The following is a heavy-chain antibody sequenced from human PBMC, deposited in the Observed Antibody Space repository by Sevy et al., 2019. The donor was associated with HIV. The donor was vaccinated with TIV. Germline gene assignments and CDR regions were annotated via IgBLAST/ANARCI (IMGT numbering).Heavy chain of an antibody. D-gene: IGHD3-22*01. V-gene: IGHV3-21*06. CDR3: ATETGAAYYSDTSDFDY. CDR1: GFHFNYHD. CDR2: ISSNSKYL. J-gene: IGHJ4*02. Sequence: GGSLRLSCATSGFHFNYHDMHWVRQAPGKGLEWVSSISSNSKYLYYADSVKGRFTVSRDNARSSLFLQLSDLRAGDTTVYYCATETGAAYYSDTSDFDYWGQGTLVTVSS.